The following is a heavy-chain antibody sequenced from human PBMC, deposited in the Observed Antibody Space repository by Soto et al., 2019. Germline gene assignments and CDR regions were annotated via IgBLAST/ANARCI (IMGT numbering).Heavy chain of an antibody. CDR1: GFTFSSYA. Sequence: EVQLLESGGGLVQPGGSLRLSCAASGFTFSSYAMSWVRQAPGKGLEWVSAISGRGGSTYYADSVKGRFTISRDNSKNTLYLQMNSLRAEDTAVYYCAKDSWRTMIVVVITCFDYWGQGTLVTVSS. CDR2: ISGRGGST. J-gene: IGHJ4*02. CDR3: AKDSWRTMIVVVITCFDY. V-gene: IGHV3-23*01. D-gene: IGHD3-22*01.